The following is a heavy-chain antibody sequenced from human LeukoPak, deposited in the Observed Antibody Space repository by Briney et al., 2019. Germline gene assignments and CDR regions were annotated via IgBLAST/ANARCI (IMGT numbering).Heavy chain of an antibody. V-gene: IGHV3-23*01. J-gene: IGHJ4*02. CDR3: AKDATPMNSIWDHFDS. CDR2: VGGGNDI. CDR1: GFTFNIYG. Sequence: GESLRLSCAASGFTFNIYGMSWVRQAPGKGLEWVSSVGGGNDIHYADSVKGRFTGFRDDAKSTVYLQMNSLRAEDTAIYCAKDATPMNSIWDHFDSWGQGTLVTVSS. D-gene: IGHD3-22*01.